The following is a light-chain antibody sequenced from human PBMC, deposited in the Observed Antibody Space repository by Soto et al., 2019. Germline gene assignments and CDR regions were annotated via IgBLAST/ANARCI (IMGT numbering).Light chain of an antibody. V-gene: IGLV2-18*01. CDR3: SLYTSSSTYV. Sequence: SVLTQPPSVSGSPGQSVTISCTGISSDLGSYNRVSWYQQPPGTAPKTIIYDVNNRPSGVPDRFSGSKSGSTASLTISGLQAEDEADYYCSLYTSSSTYVFGTGTKVTVL. CDR1: SSDLGSYNR. J-gene: IGLJ1*01. CDR2: DVN.